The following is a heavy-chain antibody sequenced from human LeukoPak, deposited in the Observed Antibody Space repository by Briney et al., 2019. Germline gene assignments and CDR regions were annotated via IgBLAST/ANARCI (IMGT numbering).Heavy chain of an antibody. D-gene: IGHD1-7*01. J-gene: IGHJ4*02. CDR3: ASWGNWNYVFDY. CDR1: GFTFSSCG. CDR2: IGPTGTDR. V-gene: IGHV3-21*01. Sequence: GGSLRLSCAASGFTFSSCGFNWVRQAPGKGLEWVSSIGPTGTDRYYADSVRGRFTISRDNAKNSMYLQMDSLRDEDTAVYYCASWGNWNYVFDYWGQGTLVTVSS.